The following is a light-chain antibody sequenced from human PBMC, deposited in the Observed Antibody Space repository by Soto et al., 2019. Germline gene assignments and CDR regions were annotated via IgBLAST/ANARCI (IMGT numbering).Light chain of an antibody. Sequence: QSALTQPPSASGTPGQRITISCSGSSSNIGSNTVNWYRQLPGTAPKLLIYSNNQRPSGVPDRFSGSKSGTSASLAISGLQSEDEADYYCAAWDDSLNGQVFGTGTKVPVL. CDR1: SSNIGSNT. V-gene: IGLV1-44*01. CDR2: SNN. J-gene: IGLJ1*01. CDR3: AAWDDSLNGQV.